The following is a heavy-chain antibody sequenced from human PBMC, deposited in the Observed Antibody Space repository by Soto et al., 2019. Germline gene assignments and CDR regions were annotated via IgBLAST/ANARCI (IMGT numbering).Heavy chain of an antibody. Sequence: QVHLVQSGAEVKKPGASVKVSCKGSSYTFTSYGITWVRQAPGQGLEWMGWISAHNGNTDYAQKIQGRVTVTRDTSTSTAYMELRSLRSDDTAVYYCARGRYGDYWGQGALVTVSS. J-gene: IGHJ4*02. CDR3: ARGRYGDY. D-gene: IGHD1-1*01. CDR1: SYTFTSYG. V-gene: IGHV1-18*01. CDR2: ISAHNGNT.